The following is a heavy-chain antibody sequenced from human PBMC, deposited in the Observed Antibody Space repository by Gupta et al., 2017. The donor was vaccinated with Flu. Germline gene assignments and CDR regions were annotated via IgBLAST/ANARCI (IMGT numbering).Heavy chain of an antibody. D-gene: IGHD2-2*01. V-gene: IGHV1-3*01. CDR3: ARDIVVVPAARGWFDP. CDR2: INAGNGNT. J-gene: IGHJ5*02. Sequence: PVQRLEWMGWINAGNGNTKYSQKFQGRVTITRDTSASTAYMELSSLRSDDTAVYYCARDIVVVPAARGWFDPWGQGTLVTVSS.